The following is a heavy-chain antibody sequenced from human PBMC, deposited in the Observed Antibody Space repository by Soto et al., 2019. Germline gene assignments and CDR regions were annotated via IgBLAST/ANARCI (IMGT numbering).Heavy chain of an antibody. V-gene: IGHV4-59*01. CDR3: AREPSRYYDFWSGYYGGWFDP. D-gene: IGHD3-3*01. CDR1: GGSISSYY. J-gene: IGHJ5*02. Sequence: SETLSLTGTVSGGSISSYYWSWIRQPPGKGLEWIGYIYYSGSTNYNPSLKSRVTISVDTSKNQFSLKLSSVTAADTAVYYCAREPSRYYDFWSGYYGGWFDPWGQGTLVTVSS. CDR2: IYYSGST.